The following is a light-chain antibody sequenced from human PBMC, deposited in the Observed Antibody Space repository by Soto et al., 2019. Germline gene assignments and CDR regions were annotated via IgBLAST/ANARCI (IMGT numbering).Light chain of an antibody. Sequence: ENVLTQFPGTLSLSPGDRATLSCRASQSLSSDSLAWYQQKPGQAPRPLIYGASSRANGIPDRFSGSGSGTDFTLTISRLEPEDFAVYYCHQYGSSPLTFGGGAKVEIK. CDR3: HQYGSSPLT. V-gene: IGKV3-20*01. CDR1: QSLSSDS. CDR2: GAS. J-gene: IGKJ4*01.